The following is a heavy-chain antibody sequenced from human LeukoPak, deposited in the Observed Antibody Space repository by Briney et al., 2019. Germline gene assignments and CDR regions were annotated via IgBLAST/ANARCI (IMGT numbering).Heavy chain of an antibody. CDR1: GGSVNISSYY. CDR3: ARHLPRGRIQLWTFDY. CDR2: IYYSGNT. J-gene: IGHJ4*02. Sequence: SETLSLTCTVSGGSVNISSYYWGWIRQPPGKGLEWIGSIYYSGNTYYNPSLKSRVTISVDTSKNQFSLKLNSVTAADTAVYYCARHLPRGRIQLWTFDYWGQGTLVTVSS. V-gene: IGHV4-39*01. D-gene: IGHD5-18*01.